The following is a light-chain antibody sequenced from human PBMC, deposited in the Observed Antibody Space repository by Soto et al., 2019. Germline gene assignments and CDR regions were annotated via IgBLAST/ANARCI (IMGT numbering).Light chain of an antibody. CDR2: DVS. CDR1: SSDVGGYIY. Sequence: QSALTQPRSVSGSPGQSVTISCTGTSSDVGGYIYVSWYQQYPAKAPKVMIYDVSRQPSGFHDRFSATKSGNTASLTISGLQAEDEAVYYCCSYAGNKTVEFGGGTQLTVL. J-gene: IGLJ3*02. V-gene: IGLV2-11*01. CDR3: CSYAGNKTVE.